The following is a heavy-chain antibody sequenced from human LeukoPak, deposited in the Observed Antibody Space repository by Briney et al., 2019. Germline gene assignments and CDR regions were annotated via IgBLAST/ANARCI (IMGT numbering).Heavy chain of an antibody. V-gene: IGHV1-18*01. Sequence: ASVKVSCKASGYTFTSYGISWVRQAPGQGLEWMGWISAYNGNTNYAQKLQGRVTMTTDTSTSTAYMELSSLRSEDTAVYYCARGPRGAERYYYYGMDVWGQGTTVTVSS. D-gene: IGHD3-10*01. J-gene: IGHJ6*02. CDR3: ARGPRGAERYYYYGMDV. CDR1: GYTFTSYG. CDR2: ISAYNGNT.